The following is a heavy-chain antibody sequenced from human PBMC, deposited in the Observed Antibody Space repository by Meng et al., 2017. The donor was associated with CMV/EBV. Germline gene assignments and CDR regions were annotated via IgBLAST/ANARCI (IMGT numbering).Heavy chain of an antibody. V-gene: IGHV1-69*05. CDR2: NIHIFGTA. D-gene: IGHD6-6*01. CDR3: ARGEQLAPFDY. J-gene: IGHJ4*02. Sequence: CKASGGTFSSDAISWGRQDPGQGREWMGGNIHIFGTANYAQKFQGRVTITTDESTSTAYMELSSLRSEDTAVYYCARGEQLAPFDYWGQGTLVTVSS. CDR1: GGTFSSDA.